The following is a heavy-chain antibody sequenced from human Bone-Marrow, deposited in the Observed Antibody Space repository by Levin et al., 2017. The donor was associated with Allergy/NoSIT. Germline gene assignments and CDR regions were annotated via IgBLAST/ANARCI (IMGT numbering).Heavy chain of an antibody. CDR1: GFTFSSYG. CDR3: ARSLAYTAMVADDAFDI. V-gene: IGHV3-33*01. Sequence: GESLKISCAASGFTFSSYGMHWVRQAPGKGLEWVAVIWYDGSNKYYADSVKGRFTISRDNSKNTLYLQMNSLRAEDTAVYYCARSLAYTAMVADDAFDIWGQGTMVTVSS. CDR2: IWYDGSNK. D-gene: IGHD5-18*01. J-gene: IGHJ3*02.